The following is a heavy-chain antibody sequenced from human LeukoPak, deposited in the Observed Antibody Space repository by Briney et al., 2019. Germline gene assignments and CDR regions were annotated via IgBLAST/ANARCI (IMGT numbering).Heavy chain of an antibody. Sequence: GGSLRLSCAAPGFTFSSYAMHWGRQAPGKGLEWVAVISYDGSNKYYADSVKGRFTISRDNSKNTLYLQMNSLRAEDTAVYYCARPKISGTYYPYYFDYWDQGTLVTVSS. J-gene: IGHJ4*02. CDR3: ARPKISGTYYPYYFDY. D-gene: IGHD3-10*01. CDR1: GFTFSSYA. CDR2: ISYDGSNK. V-gene: IGHV3-30-3*01.